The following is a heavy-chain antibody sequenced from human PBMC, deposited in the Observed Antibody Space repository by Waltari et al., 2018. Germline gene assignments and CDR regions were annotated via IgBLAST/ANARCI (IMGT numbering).Heavy chain of an antibody. CDR2: IIPILCTA. V-gene: IGHV1-69*05. CDR3: AAPGRVGATAGP. J-gene: IGHJ5*02. CDR1: GGTFSIYA. D-gene: IGHD1-26*01. Sequence: QVQLVQSGAEVKKPGSSVKVSCKASGGTFSIYAINWVRQAPGQGLEWMGGIIPILCTANYATKVQGRGTITTDEATSTAYMELSSLRSEDTAVYYCAAPGRVGATAGPWGQGTLVTVSS.